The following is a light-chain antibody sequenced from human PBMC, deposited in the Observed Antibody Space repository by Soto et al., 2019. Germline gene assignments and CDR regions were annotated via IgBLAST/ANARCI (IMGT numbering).Light chain of an antibody. CDR1: QSISSW. J-gene: IGKJ1*01. CDR2: SAS. V-gene: IGKV1-5*01. Sequence: DRAPITCRASQSISSWLAWYQQKPGKAPKRLIYSASSLQSGVPSRFSGSGSGTEFTLTISSLQPEDFATYYCLQNNSYPVTFGQGTKVDI. CDR3: LQNNSYPVT.